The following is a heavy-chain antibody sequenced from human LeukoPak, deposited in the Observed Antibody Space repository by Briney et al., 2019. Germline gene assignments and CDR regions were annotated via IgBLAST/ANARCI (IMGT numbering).Heavy chain of an antibody. D-gene: IGHD5-18*01. CDR2: IYYSGST. V-gene: IGHV4-30-4*08. Sequence: SQTLSLTCTVSGGSLSSGDYYWSWIRQPPGKGLEWIGYIYYSGSTYYNPSLKSRVTISVDTSKNQFSLKLSSVTAADTAVYYCARDLGRGYSYGNFDYWGQGTLVTVSS. CDR1: GGSLSSGDYY. J-gene: IGHJ4*02. CDR3: ARDLGRGYSYGNFDY.